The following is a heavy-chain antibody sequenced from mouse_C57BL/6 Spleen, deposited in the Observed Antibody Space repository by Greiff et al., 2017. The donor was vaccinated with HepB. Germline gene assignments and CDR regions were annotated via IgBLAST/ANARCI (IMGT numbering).Heavy chain of an antibody. J-gene: IGHJ1*03. V-gene: IGHV1-22*01. CDR3: ARPGSSSYWYFDV. D-gene: IGHD1-1*01. CDR2: INPNNGGT. Sequence: VQLQQSGPELVKPGASVKMSCKASGYTFTDYNMHWVKQSHGKSLEWIGYINPNNGGTSYNQKFKGKATLTVNKSSSAAYMELRSLTSEDSAVYYCARPGSSSYWYFDVWGTGTTVTVSS. CDR1: GYTFTDYN.